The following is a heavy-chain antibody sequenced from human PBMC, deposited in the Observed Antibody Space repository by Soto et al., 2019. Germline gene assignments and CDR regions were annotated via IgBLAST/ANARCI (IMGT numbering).Heavy chain of an antibody. Sequence: GGSLRLSCVASGYTFNSHEMNWIRQTPGKGLEWISSISGSGTTKYADSVKGRFTISRDNAHKSIYLEMNSLRVEDTGVYYCARGGIHWGQGALVTVSS. CDR2: ISGSGTT. CDR1: GYTFNSHE. CDR3: ARGGIH. V-gene: IGHV3-48*03. D-gene: IGHD6-13*01. J-gene: IGHJ4*02.